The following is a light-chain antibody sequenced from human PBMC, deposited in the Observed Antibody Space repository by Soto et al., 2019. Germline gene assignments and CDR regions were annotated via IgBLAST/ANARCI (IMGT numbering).Light chain of an antibody. CDR2: EVN. CDR1: SSDVGGYKY. J-gene: IGLJ1*01. V-gene: IGLV2-8*01. Sequence: QSALTQPPSASGSPGQSVTISCTGTSSDVGGYKYVSWYQQHPGKAPKLMIFEVNKRPSGVPDRFSGSKSGNTASLTVSGLQAEDEADYYCSSYAGSKNLGVFGTGTKLTVL. CDR3: SSYAGSKNLGV.